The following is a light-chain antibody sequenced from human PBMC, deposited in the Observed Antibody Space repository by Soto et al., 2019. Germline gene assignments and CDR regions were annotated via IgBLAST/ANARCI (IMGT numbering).Light chain of an antibody. J-gene: IGLJ1*01. V-gene: IGLV2-23*01. Sequence: QSVLTQPASVSGSPGQSITISCTGASSDVATYNLVSWYQQLPGKAPKLMIYEGSKRPSGVSNRFSGSKSGNTASLTISGLQAEDEPEYYCSSYAGSSTFYVFGTGTKVTVL. CDR1: SSDVATYNL. CDR3: SSYAGSSTFYV. CDR2: EGS.